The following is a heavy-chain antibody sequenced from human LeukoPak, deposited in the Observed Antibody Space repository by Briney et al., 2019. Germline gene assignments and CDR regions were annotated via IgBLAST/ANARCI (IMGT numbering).Heavy chain of an antibody. Sequence: GGSLRLSCAASGFTFSSYWMSWVRQAPGKGLEWVANIKQGGSEKYYVDSVKGRFTISRDNAKNSLYLQMNSLRAEDTAVYYCARVTMVRGVIITQNDYWGQGTLVTVSS. J-gene: IGHJ4*02. D-gene: IGHD3-10*01. CDR1: GFTFSSYW. V-gene: IGHV3-7*03. CDR3: ARVTMVRGVIITQNDY. CDR2: IKQGGSEK.